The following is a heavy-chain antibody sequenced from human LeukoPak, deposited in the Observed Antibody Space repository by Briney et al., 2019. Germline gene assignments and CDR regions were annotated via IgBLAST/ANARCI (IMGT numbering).Heavy chain of an antibody. Sequence: GGSLRLSCAASGFTFSSYAMSWVRQAPGKGLEWVANIKQDGSEKHYVDSVKGRFTISRDNAKNSLYLQMNSLRAEDTAVYYCARAPLGSYDYWGQGTLVTVSS. CDR2: IKQDGSEK. CDR3: ARAPLGSYDY. CDR1: GFTFSSYA. D-gene: IGHD1-26*01. J-gene: IGHJ4*02. V-gene: IGHV3-7*03.